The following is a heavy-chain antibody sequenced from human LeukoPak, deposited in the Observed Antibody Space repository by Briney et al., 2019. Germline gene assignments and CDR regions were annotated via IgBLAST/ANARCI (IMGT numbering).Heavy chain of an antibody. D-gene: IGHD4-17*01. J-gene: IGHJ3*02. CDR3: ARGRAYGDYIDAFDI. Sequence: ASVKVSCKASGYTFTSYYMHWERQAPEQGLEWMGIINPSGGSTSYAQKFQGRVTITRDTSASTAYMELSSLRSEDTAVYYCARGRAYGDYIDAFDIWGQGTMVTVSS. CDR1: GYTFTSYY. V-gene: IGHV1-46*01. CDR2: INPSGGST.